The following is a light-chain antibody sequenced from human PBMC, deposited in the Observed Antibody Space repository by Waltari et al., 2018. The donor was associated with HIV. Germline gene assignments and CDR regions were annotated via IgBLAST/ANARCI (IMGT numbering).Light chain of an antibody. J-gene: IGLJ1*01. Sequence: QPALTQHAYVSGSPGQSITIACTGSSSGFGSYTLVSWYPQHPGKAPNLIIYECSKRHSGVSNRLAGSKSGNTASLTIPVLQADDEADYCCCSYAGSSVYVFGTGTEVPVL. CDR2: ECS. CDR3: CSYAGSSVYV. V-gene: IGLV2-23*01. CDR1: SSGFGSYTL.